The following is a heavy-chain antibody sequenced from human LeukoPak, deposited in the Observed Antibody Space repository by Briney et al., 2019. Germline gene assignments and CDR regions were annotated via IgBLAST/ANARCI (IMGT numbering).Heavy chain of an antibody. J-gene: IGHJ1*01. D-gene: IGHD3-10*01. CDR2: ISAYNGNT. Sequence: GASVKVSCKTSGYTFTNYGISWVRQAPGQGLEWMGWISAYNGNTNYAQKLQGRVTMTTDTSTNTAYMELRSLRSDDTAVYYCARDLQMFGYITMVRGADLGTHSWGQGTLVTVSS. V-gene: IGHV1-18*01. CDR3: ARDLQMFGYITMVRGADLGTHS. CDR1: GYTFTNYG.